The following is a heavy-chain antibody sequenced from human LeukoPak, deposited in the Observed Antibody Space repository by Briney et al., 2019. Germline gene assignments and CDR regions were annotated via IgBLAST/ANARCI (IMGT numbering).Heavy chain of an antibody. D-gene: IGHD3-22*01. CDR3: ARGYYDRSPNWYFDL. CDR2: IYYSGST. J-gene: IGHJ2*01. V-gene: IGHV4-59*01. Sequence: SETLSLTCTVSGGSISSYYWSWIRQPPGKGLEWIGYIYYSGSTDYNPSLKSRVTISVDTSKNQFSLKLSSVTAADTAVYYCARGYYDRSPNWYFDLWGRGTLVTVSS. CDR1: GGSISSYY.